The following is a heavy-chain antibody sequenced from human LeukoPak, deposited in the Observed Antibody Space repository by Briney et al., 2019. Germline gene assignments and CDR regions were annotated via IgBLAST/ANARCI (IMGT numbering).Heavy chain of an antibody. CDR1: GGSLSHYY. D-gene: IGHD3-10*01. CDR2: INHSGST. V-gene: IGHV4-34*01. CDR3: ARGPASGSNFAWFDP. Sequence: SETLSLTCAVYGGSLSHYYWSWIRQPPGKGLEWIGEINHSGSTNYNPSLKSRVTISVDMSKNQFSLELTSVTAADTAVYYCARGPASGSNFAWFDPWGQGTLLTVSS. J-gene: IGHJ5*02.